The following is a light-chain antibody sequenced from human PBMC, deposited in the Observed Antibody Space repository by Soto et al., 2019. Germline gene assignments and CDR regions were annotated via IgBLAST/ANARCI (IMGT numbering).Light chain of an antibody. Sequence: QSALTQPASVSGSPGQSITISCTGSSGDIGDYKYVSWYKQHPGKAPKLMIYDVSNRPSGVSNRFSASKSGNTASLTISGLQAEDEDDYYCSSYTSTNFVIFGGGTKLTVL. CDR3: SSYTSTNFVI. CDR1: SGDIGDYKY. CDR2: DVS. J-gene: IGLJ2*01. V-gene: IGLV2-14*01.